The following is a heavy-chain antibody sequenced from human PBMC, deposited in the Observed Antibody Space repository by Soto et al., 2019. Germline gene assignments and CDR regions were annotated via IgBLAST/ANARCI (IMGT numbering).Heavy chain of an antibody. CDR2: IVVGSGNT. J-gene: IGHJ1*01. D-gene: IGHD6-6*01. CDR3: AANEYSSSSPFQH. Sequence: GASVKVSCKASGFTFTSSAVQWVRQARGQRLEWVGWIVVGSGNTNYAQKFQERVTITRDMSTSTAYMELSSLRSEDTAVYYCAANEYSSSSPFQHWGQGTLVTVSS. CDR1: GFTFTSSA. V-gene: IGHV1-58*01.